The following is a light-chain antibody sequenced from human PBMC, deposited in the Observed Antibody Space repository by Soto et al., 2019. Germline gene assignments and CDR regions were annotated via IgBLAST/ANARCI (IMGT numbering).Light chain of an antibody. CDR3: AAWDDSLSGYV. CDR2: SNN. J-gene: IGLJ1*01. CDR1: SSNIGSNY. V-gene: IGLV1-47*02. Sequence: QSVLTQPPSASGTPGQRVTMSCSGSSSNIGSNYVYWYQQLPGTAPKLLIYSNNQRPSGVPDRFSGSTSGTSASLVIGGLRSEDEDDYYCAAWDDSLSGYVFGIGTKLTVL.